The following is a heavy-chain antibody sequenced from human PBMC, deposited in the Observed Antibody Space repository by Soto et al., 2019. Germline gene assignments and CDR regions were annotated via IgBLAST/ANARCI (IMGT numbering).Heavy chain of an antibody. CDR2: ISGSGGST. CDR3: ATWACSGGSCYRYFDY. J-gene: IGHJ4*02. V-gene: IGHV3-23*01. Sequence: EVQLLESGGGLVQPGGSLRLSCAASGFTFSSYAMSWVRQAPGKGLEWVSAISGSGGSTYYADSVKGRFTISRDNSKNTLYLQMNSLRAEDTAVYYCATWACSGGSCYRYFDYWGQGTLVTVSS. CDR1: GFTFSSYA. D-gene: IGHD2-15*01.